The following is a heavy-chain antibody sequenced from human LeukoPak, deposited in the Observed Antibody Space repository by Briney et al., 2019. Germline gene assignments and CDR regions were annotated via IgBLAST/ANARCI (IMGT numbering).Heavy chain of an antibody. D-gene: IGHD5-18*01. CDR1: GGSISSYY. J-gene: IGHJ4*02. CDR3: ARAGTAMVLDYFDY. Sequence: SETLSLTCTVSGGSISSYYWSWIRQPPGKGLEWIGYIYYSGSTNYNPSLKSRVTISVDTSRNQFSLKLSSVTAADTAVYYCARAGTAMVLDYFDYWGQGTLVTVSS. V-gene: IGHV4-59*01. CDR2: IYYSGST.